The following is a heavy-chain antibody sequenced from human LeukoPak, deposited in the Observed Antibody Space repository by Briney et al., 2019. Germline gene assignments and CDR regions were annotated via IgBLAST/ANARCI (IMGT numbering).Heavy chain of an antibody. V-gene: IGHV3-11*01. J-gene: IGHJ4*02. Sequence: GGSLRLSCAASGFSISDYYMSWIRQVPGKGLAWISYISSSGNDINYADSVKGRFSLSRDTAKNSLYLQMNNLRAGDMAVYYCVRESRVGFLEWLLEYWGQGTLVTVSS. CDR2: ISSSGNDI. CDR1: GFSISDYY. CDR3: VRESRVGFLEWLLEY. D-gene: IGHD3-3*01.